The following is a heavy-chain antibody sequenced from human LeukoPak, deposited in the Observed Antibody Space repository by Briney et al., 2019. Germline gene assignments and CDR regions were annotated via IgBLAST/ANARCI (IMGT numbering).Heavy chain of an antibody. J-gene: IGHJ4*02. D-gene: IGHD4-23*01. CDR1: GGSISSSNW. Sequence: SETLSLTCAVSGGSISSSNWWSWVRQPPGKGLEWIGEIYHSGSTNYNPSLKSRVTISVDKSKNQFSLKLSSVTAADTAVYYCARHFRASYGGNSFDYWGQGTLVTVSS. CDR3: ARHFRASYGGNSFDY. CDR2: IYHSGST. V-gene: IGHV4-4*02.